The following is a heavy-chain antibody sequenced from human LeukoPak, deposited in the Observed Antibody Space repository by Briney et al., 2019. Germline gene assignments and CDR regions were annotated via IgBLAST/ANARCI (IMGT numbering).Heavy chain of an antibody. CDR1: GFTFSSYW. Sequence: GGSLRLSCATSGFTFSSYWMIWVRQAPGKALQWVANIKEDGSAKYYLDSVQGRFIISRDNAKNSLYVQMHSLRVEDTAVYYCARESLLGGIDYWGQGALVTVSS. J-gene: IGHJ4*02. CDR3: ARESLLGGIDY. CDR2: IKEDGSAK. D-gene: IGHD3-16*01. V-gene: IGHV3-7*04.